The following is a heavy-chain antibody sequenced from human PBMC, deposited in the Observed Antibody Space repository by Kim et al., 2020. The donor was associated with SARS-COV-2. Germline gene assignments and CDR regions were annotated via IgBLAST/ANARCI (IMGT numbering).Heavy chain of an antibody. V-gene: IGHV3-53*01. D-gene: IGHD1-26*01. CDR3: ARLEVGALDY. Sequence: STYYADSVKGRFTISRDNSKNTLYLQMNSLRAEDTGVYYCARLEVGALDYWGQGTLVTVSS. J-gene: IGHJ4*02. CDR2: ST.